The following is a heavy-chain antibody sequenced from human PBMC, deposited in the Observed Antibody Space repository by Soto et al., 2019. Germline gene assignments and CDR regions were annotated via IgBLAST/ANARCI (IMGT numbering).Heavy chain of an antibody. V-gene: IGHV3-9*01. Sequence: DVQLVESGGGLVQPGRSLRLSCAASGFTFDDYAMHWVRQAPGKGLEWVSGISWNSGSIGYADSVKGRFTISRDNAKNSLYLQMNSLRAEDTALYYCAKDREITMVRGAHFDYWGQGTLVTVSS. D-gene: IGHD3-10*01. CDR2: ISWNSGSI. CDR1: GFTFDDYA. CDR3: AKDREITMVRGAHFDY. J-gene: IGHJ4*02.